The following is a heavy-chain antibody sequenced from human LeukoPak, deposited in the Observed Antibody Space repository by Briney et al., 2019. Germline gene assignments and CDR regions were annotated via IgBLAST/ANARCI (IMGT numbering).Heavy chain of an antibody. V-gene: IGHV3-49*04. CDR3: TRDCSGGSCWGDAFDI. J-gene: IGHJ3*02. D-gene: IGHD2-15*01. CDR1: GFTIGDYA. CDR2: IRSKAYGGTT. Sequence: GRSLRLSCIASGFTIGDYAMSWVRQAPGKGLEWVGFIRSKAYGGTTEYAASVKSRFSISRDDSKSIAYLQMNSLRTEDTAVFYCTRDCSGGSCWGDAFDIWGQGTMVTVFS.